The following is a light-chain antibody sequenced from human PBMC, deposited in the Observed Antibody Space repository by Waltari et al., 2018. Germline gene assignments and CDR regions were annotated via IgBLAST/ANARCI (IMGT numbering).Light chain of an antibody. CDR2: VNSDGSH. Sequence: QLVLTQSPSASASLGAPLKLTCALSRGHRSNVTACLQQQAEKGPRYLMRVNSDGSHSRGAEIPDRFSGSSSGAERYLTISSLQSEDEADYYCQTGGHGTWVFGGGTKLTVL. CDR1: RGHRSNV. V-gene: IGLV4-69*01. J-gene: IGLJ3*02. CDR3: QTGGHGTWV.